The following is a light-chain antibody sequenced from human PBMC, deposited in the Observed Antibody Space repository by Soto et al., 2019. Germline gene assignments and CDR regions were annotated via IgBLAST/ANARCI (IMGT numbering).Light chain of an antibody. V-gene: IGKV3-20*01. CDR3: QQYGSWT. Sequence: EIVLTQSPGTLSLSPGERASLSCRASQSVSSSYLAWYQQKPGQAPRLLIYGASSRATGIPDRFSGSGSGTDFTLTISRLEPEDFAVYYCQQYGSWTFGQGTTVDI. CDR1: QSVSSSY. J-gene: IGKJ1*01. CDR2: GAS.